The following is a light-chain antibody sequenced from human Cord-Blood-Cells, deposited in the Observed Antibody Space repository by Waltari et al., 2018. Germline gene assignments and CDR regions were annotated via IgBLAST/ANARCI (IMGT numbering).Light chain of an antibody. Sequence: QSALTQPASVSGSPGPSITISCTGTSSDVGSYNLVSCYQQHPGKAPKLMIYEGSKRPSGVSNRFSGSKSGNTASLTISGLQAEDEADYYCCSYAGSSTYYVFGTGTKVTVL. V-gene: IGLV2-23*01. CDR1: SSDVGSYNL. J-gene: IGLJ1*01. CDR2: EGS. CDR3: CSYAGSSTYYV.